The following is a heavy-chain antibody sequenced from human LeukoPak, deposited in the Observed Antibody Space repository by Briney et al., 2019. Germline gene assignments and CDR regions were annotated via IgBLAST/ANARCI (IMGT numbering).Heavy chain of an antibody. CDR2: INQDGSEK. V-gene: IGHV3-7*01. CDR1: GFTFSTYW. CDR3: ARDKSVGATLFDF. D-gene: IGHD1-26*01. Sequence: GGSLRLSCAASGFTFSTYWMSWVRQTPGKGLEWVANINQDGSEKYYVDSVKGRFTISRDNAENSLYLQMHSLRAVDTAVYYCARDKSVGATLFDFWGQGTLVTVSS. J-gene: IGHJ4*02.